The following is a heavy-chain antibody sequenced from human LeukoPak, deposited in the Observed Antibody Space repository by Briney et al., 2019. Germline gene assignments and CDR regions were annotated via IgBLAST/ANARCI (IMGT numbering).Heavy chain of an antibody. J-gene: IGHJ5*02. CDR2: ISGSGGST. CDR3: AKGQYYDFWSGYYQKHNWFDP. V-gene: IGHV3-23*01. CDR1: GFTFSSYV. D-gene: IGHD3-3*01. Sequence: GSLRLSCAASGFTFSSYVMSWVRQAPGKVLEWVSGISGSGGSTYYADAVKGRFTISRDNSKNTLYLQMNSMRAEDTAVYYCAKGQYYDFWSGYYQKHNWFDPWGQGTLVTVSS.